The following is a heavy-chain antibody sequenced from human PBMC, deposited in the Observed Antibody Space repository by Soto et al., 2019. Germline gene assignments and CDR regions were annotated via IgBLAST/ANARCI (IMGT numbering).Heavy chain of an antibody. V-gene: IGHV4-59*11. CDR3: ATDLRSRGWFDT. CDR2: SYFRGSA. J-gene: IGHJ5*02. Sequence: XETLSLTCDVSGVSITSHDWNWIRQSPGMGLEWIGSSYFRGSASYNPSLKSRVTISLDTSKDQLSLTLSAVTAADSAVYYCATDLRSRGWFDTWGPGILVTVSS. CDR1: GVSITSHD.